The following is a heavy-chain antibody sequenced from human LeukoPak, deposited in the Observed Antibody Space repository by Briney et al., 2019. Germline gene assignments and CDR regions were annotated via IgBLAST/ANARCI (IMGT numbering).Heavy chain of an antibody. CDR1: GFTFSSYS. V-gene: IGHV3-21*01. J-gene: IGHJ3*02. CDR2: ISSSSSYI. D-gene: IGHD3-3*01. CDR3: ATVFLEWLSPDDAFDI. Sequence: GGSLRLSCAASGFTFSSYSMNWVRQAPGKGLEWVSSISSSSSYIYYADSVKGRFTISRDNAKNSLYLQMNSLRAEDTAVYYCATVFLEWLSPDDAFDIWGQGTMVTVSS.